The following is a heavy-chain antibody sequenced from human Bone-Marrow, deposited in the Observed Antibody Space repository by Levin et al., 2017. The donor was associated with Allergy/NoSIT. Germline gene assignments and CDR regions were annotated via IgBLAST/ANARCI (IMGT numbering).Heavy chain of an antibody. D-gene: IGHD2-2*02. Sequence: GASVKVSCKASGYTFTSYGITWVRQAPGQGLECMGWISGYNDNTNYAQKFQDRVTMTTDTSTGTAYMELRSLRSDDTAFYYCARVPLDYQQLYLMEYWGQGTLVTVSS. CDR2: ISGYNDNT. CDR1: GYTFTSYG. V-gene: IGHV1-18*01. CDR3: ARVPLDYQQLYLMEY. J-gene: IGHJ4*02.